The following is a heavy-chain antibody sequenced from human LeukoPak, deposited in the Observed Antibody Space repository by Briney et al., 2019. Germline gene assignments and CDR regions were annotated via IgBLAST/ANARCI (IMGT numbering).Heavy chain of an antibody. Sequence: SETLSLTCAVYGGSFSGYYWSWIPQPPGKGLEWIGEINHSGSTNYNPSLKSRVTISVDTSKNQFSLKLSSVTAADTAVYYCARAPSSGYSSGWYSGWFDPWGQRTLVTVSS. D-gene: IGHD6-19*01. CDR1: GGSFSGYY. CDR3: ARAPSSGYSSGWYSGWFDP. V-gene: IGHV4-34*01. CDR2: INHSGST. J-gene: IGHJ5*02.